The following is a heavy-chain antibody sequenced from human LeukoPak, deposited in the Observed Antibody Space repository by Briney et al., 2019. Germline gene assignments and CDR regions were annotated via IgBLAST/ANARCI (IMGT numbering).Heavy chain of an antibody. D-gene: IGHD6-13*01. V-gene: IGHV3-48*03. CDR3: ARFKGSSWYGAFDY. CDR2: ISSSGSTI. Sequence: GGSLRLSCAASGFTFSSYEMNWVRQAPGKGLEWVSYISSSGSTIYYADSVKGRFTISRDNARNSLYLQMNTLRAEDTAVYYCARFKGSSWYGAFDYWGQGTLVTVSS. CDR1: GFTFSSYE. J-gene: IGHJ4*02.